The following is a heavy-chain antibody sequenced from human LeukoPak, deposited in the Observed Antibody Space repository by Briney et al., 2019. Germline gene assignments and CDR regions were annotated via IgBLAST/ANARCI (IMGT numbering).Heavy chain of an antibody. CDR1: GFTFEDYG. CDR2: ISWDSSKI. CDR3: ARDLSGVAGYTYGRGIDY. D-gene: IGHD5-18*01. Sequence: PGRSLRLSCAASGFTFEDYGMHWVRHTPGKGLEWVSGISWDSSKIDYADSVKGRFTISRDNAKTSLYLQMNSLRAEDTAVYYCARDLSGVAGYTYGRGIDYWGQGTLVTVSS. J-gene: IGHJ4*02. V-gene: IGHV3-9*01.